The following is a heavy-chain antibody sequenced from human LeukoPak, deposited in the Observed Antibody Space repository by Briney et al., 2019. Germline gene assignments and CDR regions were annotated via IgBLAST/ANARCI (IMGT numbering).Heavy chain of an antibody. D-gene: IGHD4-23*01. CDR3: ARDRSGGNFYFDY. Sequence: SETLSLTCTVSGGSISGGDYYWSWIRQQPGKGLEWIGYIYHSGTNYYNPTLKSRATISVDTSKDQFSLKLSSVTAADTAVYYCARDRSGGNFYFDYWGQGTLVTVSS. CDR2: IYHSGTN. CDR1: GGSISGGDYY. V-gene: IGHV4-31*03. J-gene: IGHJ4*02.